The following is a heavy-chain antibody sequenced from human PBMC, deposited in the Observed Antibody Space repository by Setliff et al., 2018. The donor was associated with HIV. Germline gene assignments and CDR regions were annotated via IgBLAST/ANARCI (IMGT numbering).Heavy chain of an antibody. V-gene: IGHV1-69*05. Sequence: ASVKVSCKASRGTFSSYAISWVRQAPGQGLEWMGGIIPIFGTANYAQKFQGRVTITTDESTSTAYMELSSLRSEDTAVYYCALPYCGGGNCWSSASLPPAGWFDPWGQGTLVTVSS. CDR2: IIPIFGTA. CDR3: ALPYCGGGNCWSSASLPPAGWFDP. J-gene: IGHJ5*02. CDR1: RGTFSSYA. D-gene: IGHD2-15*01.